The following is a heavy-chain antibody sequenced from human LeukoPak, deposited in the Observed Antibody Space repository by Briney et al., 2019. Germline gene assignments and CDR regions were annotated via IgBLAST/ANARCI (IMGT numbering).Heavy chain of an antibody. J-gene: IGHJ6*02. CDR1: GGSISSYY. CDR3: LTDMLYILERNTIHYHSMDV. D-gene: IGHD1-1*01. CDR2: IYHSGST. V-gene: IGHV4-59*01. Sequence: SETLSLTCTVSGGSISSYYWSWIRQPPGKGLEWIGYIYHSGSTNYNPSLKSRVTISVDTSKNQFSLKLSSVPAADTGSCCYLTDMLYILERNTIHYHSMDVWGQGTTVTVSS.